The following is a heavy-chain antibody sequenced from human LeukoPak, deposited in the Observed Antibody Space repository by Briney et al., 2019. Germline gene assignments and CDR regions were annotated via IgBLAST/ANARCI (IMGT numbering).Heavy chain of an antibody. Sequence: PSETLSLTCAVYGESFSGYYWSWIRQPPGKGLEWIGEINHSGSTNYNPSLKSRVTISVDTSKNQFSLKLSSVTAADTAVCYCASGFWFGEPTDYWGQGTLVTVSS. D-gene: IGHD3-10*01. CDR2: INHSGST. CDR1: GESFSGYY. CDR3: ASGFWFGEPTDY. J-gene: IGHJ4*02. V-gene: IGHV4-34*01.